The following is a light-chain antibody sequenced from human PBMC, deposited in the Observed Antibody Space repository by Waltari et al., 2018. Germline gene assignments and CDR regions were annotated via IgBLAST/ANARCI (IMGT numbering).Light chain of an antibody. CDR2: DAS. CDR3: LQRSDWPPH. Sequence: EIVLTQSPATLSLSPGERATLSCRASQSVSSYLGWYQQTPGQAPRLLIYDASNRATGIPARFSGSGSGTDFTLTISSLEPEDFAVYYCLQRSDWPPHFGQGTRLEMK. CDR1: QSVSSY. J-gene: IGKJ5*01. V-gene: IGKV3-11*01.